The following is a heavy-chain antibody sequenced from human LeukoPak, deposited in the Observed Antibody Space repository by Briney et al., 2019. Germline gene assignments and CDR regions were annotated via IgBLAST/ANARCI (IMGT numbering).Heavy chain of an antibody. Sequence: SETLSLTCTVSGGSISSGCYYWGWIRQPPGKGLEWLGSIYYSGSPYYNPSLKSRVTISVDTSKNQFSLKLSSVTAADTAVYYCARDAEGDCGGDCYFGYWGQGTLVTVSS. CDR1: GGSISSGCYY. V-gene: IGHV4-39*07. D-gene: IGHD2-21*02. CDR3: ARDAEGDCGGDCYFGY. CDR2: IYYSGSP. J-gene: IGHJ4*02.